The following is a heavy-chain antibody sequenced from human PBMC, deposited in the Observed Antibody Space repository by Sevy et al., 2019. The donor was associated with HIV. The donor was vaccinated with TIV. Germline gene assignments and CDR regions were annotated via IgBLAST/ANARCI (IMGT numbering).Heavy chain of an antibody. CDR1: GFTFSSSS. Sequence: GGSLRLSCADSGFTFSSSSMTWVRQAPGKGLEWVATISQGGSEEYYVDSVKGRFTISRDNAKNSLYLQMNSLSAVDTAVYFCARFVSLGYWGQGTLVTVSS. V-gene: IGHV3-7*01. CDR3: ARFVSLGY. CDR2: ISQGGSEE. D-gene: IGHD6-13*01. J-gene: IGHJ4*02.